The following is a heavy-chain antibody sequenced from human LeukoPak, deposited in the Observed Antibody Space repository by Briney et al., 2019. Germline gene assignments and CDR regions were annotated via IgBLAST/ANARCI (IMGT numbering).Heavy chain of an antibody. V-gene: IGHV4-59*08. D-gene: IGHD6-13*01. CDR1: GGPISSYY. Sequence: SETLSLTCSVSGGPISSYYWSWIRQPPGKGLEWIGHNYYSGSTNYNPYGGSTKYNPSLKSRVTISVDTSKNQFSLQLFSVTAADTAVDYCARQSRAAAAGNDYWGQGTLVTVSS. J-gene: IGHJ4*02. CDR2: NYYSGST. CDR3: ARQSRAAAAGNDY.